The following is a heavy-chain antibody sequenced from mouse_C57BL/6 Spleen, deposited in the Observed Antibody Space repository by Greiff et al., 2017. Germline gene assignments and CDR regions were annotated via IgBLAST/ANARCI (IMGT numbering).Heavy chain of an antibody. CDR2: ISDGGSYT. D-gene: IGHD2-3*01. V-gene: IGHV5-4*03. CDR3: ARPDGYFFFDY. J-gene: IGHJ2*01. Sequence: EVMLVESGGGLVKPGGSLKLSCAASGFTFSSYAMSWVRQTPEKRLEWVATISDGGSYTYYPDNVKGRFTISRDNAKNNLYLQLSHLKSEDTAMXYCARPDGYFFFDYWGQGTTLTVSS. CDR1: GFTFSSYA.